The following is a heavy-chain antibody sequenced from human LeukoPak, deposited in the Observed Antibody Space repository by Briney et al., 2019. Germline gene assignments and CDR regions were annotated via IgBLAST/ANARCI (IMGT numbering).Heavy chain of an antibody. Sequence: AASVKVSCKASGYTFGSYAMHWVRQAPGQGLEWMGWINAGSDNTKYSQKFQGRVTITRDTSASTVYIELSSLRSEDTAMYYCARANYGSGTRWFDPWGQGTLVIVSS. CDR3: ARANYGSGTRWFDP. CDR1: GYTFGSYA. D-gene: IGHD3-10*01. CDR2: INAGSDNT. V-gene: IGHV1-3*01. J-gene: IGHJ5*02.